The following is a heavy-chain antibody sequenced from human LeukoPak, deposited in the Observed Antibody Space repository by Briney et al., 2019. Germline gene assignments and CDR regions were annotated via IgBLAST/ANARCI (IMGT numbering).Heavy chain of an antibody. CDR1: GFTFSSYG. V-gene: IGHV3-33*01. CDR2: IWYDGSNK. Sequence: PGRSLRLSCAASGFTFSSYGMHWVRQAPGKGLEWVAVIWYDGSNKYYADSVKGRFTISRDNSKNTVYLQMSSLRAEDTAIYYCASPGGSDWYYYWGQGTLVSVSS. CDR3: ASPGGSDWYYY. D-gene: IGHD2-21*02. J-gene: IGHJ4*02.